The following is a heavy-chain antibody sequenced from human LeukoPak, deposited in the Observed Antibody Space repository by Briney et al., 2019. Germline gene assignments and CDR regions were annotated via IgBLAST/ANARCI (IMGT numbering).Heavy chain of an antibody. D-gene: IGHD3-22*01. V-gene: IGHV4-30-4*08. CDR3: ARETYYYDSSGLPHYYMDV. CDR1: GGSISSGDYY. CDR2: ISYSGST. Sequence: SETLSLTCTVSGGSISSGDYYWNWIRQPPGKGLEWIGYISYSGSTYFNPSLRSRVTISVDTSENQFSLKLSSVTAADTAAYYFARETYYYDSSGLPHYYMDVWGKGTTVTVSS. J-gene: IGHJ6*03.